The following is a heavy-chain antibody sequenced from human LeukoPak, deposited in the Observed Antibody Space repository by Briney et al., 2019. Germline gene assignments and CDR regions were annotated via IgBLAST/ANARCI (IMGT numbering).Heavy chain of an antibody. J-gene: IGHJ4*02. V-gene: IGHV4-39*01. D-gene: IGHD3-3*01. CDR2: IYYSGST. CDR3: ARVADVDFWSGYPQYYFDY. CDR1: GGSISSSSYY. Sequence: PSETLSLTCTVSGGSISSSSYYWGWIRQPPGKGLEWIGSIYYSGSTYYNPSLKSRVTISVDTSKNQFSLKLSSVTAADTAVYYCARVADVDFWSGYPQYYFDYWGQGTLVTVSS.